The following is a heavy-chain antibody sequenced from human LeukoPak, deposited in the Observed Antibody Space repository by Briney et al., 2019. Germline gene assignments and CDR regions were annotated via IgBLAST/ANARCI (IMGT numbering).Heavy chain of an antibody. J-gene: IGHJ4*02. D-gene: IGHD3-16*01. V-gene: IGHV3-21*01. CDR1: GFTFSSYS. CDR3: ARIMITFGGGPDY. CDR2: ISSSSSYI. Sequence: GGSLRLSCAASGFTFSSYSMNWVRQAPGKGLEWVSSISSSSSYIYYADSVKGRFTISRHNAKNSLYLQMNSLRAEDTAVYYCARIMITFGGGPDYWGQGTLVTVSS.